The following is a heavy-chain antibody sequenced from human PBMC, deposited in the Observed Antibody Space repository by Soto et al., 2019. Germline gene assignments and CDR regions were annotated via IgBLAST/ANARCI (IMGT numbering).Heavy chain of an antibody. CDR3: AREWRDILTGYYPII. V-gene: IGHV3-21*01. CDR1: GFTFSSYS. CDR2: ISSSSSYI. J-gene: IGHJ4*02. D-gene: IGHD3-9*01. Sequence: EVQLVESGGGLVKPGGSLRLSCAASGFTFSSYSMNWVRQAPGKGLEWVSSISSSSSYIYYADSVKGRFTIFRDNAKNSLYLQMNSLRAEDTAVYYCAREWRDILTGYYPIIWGQGTLVTVSS.